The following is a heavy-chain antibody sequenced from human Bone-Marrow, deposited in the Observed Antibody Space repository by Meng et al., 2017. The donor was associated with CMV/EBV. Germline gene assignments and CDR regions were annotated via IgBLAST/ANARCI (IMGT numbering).Heavy chain of an antibody. D-gene: IGHD2-2*01. CDR2: ISSNSDII. V-gene: IGHV3-48*04. Sequence: GESLKISCVASGFTFSGYTMNWVRQAPGKGLEWVSYISSNSDIIYYADSVRGRFTISRDNAKNSLYLQMSSLRAEDTAVYFCASNLPAADYWGQGTLVTVSS. CDR1: GFTFSGYT. J-gene: IGHJ4*02. CDR3: ASNLPAADY.